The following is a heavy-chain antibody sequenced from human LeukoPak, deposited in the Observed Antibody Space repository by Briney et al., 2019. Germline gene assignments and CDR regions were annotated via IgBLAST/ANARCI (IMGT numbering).Heavy chain of an antibody. CDR1: GYTFTGYY. V-gene: IGHV1-2*06. CDR3: AGEDNSSGYRPFDI. Sequence: ASVKVSCKASGYTFTGYYIHWVRQAPGQWLEWMGRINPNNGGTNYAQKFQGRVTMTRDMSMSTAYMELSRLRSVDTAVYYCAGEDNSSGYRPFDIWGQGTMVTVPS. D-gene: IGHD3-22*01. CDR2: INPNNGGT. J-gene: IGHJ3*02.